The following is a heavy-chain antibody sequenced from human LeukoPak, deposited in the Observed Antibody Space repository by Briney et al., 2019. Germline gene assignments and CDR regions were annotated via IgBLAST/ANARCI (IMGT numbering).Heavy chain of an antibody. J-gene: IGHJ4*02. CDR1: GGSITSYY. CDR3: ARGWGYFDS. D-gene: IGHD7-27*01. CDR2: IYYSGST. Sequence: PSETLSLTCTVSGGSITSYYWSWIRQPPGKGLKWIGDIYYSGSTNYNPSLKSRVTISVDTSKTQFSLKLSSVTAADAAVYSCARGWGYFDSWGQGTLVTVSS. V-gene: IGHV4-59*01.